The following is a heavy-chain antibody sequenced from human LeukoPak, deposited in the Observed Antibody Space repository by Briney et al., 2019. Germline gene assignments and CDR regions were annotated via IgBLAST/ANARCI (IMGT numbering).Heavy chain of an antibody. D-gene: IGHD4-23*01. CDR1: DGSISSYY. CDR3: ARDGNSRSLQH. J-gene: IGHJ1*01. V-gene: IGHV4-59*01. Sequence: SETLSLTCTVSDGSISSYYWSWIRQPPGKGLEWIGNIYYSGSTNYDPSLKSRVTISIDTSKTQFSLKLNSVTAADTAVYYCARDGNSRSLQHWGQGTLVTVSS. CDR2: IYYSGST.